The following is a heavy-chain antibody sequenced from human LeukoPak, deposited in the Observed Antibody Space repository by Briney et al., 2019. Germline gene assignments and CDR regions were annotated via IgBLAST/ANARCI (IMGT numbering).Heavy chain of an antibody. J-gene: IGHJ4*02. CDR1: GYTFTSYG. V-gene: IGHV1-18*01. Sequence: ASVKVSCKASGYTFTSYGISWVRQAPGQGLEWMGWISAYNGNTNYAQKLQGRVTMSTDTSTSTAYMELRSLRSDDTAVYYCARLKESYYYDILTGYYRDFDYWGQGTLVTVSS. CDR2: ISAYNGNT. CDR3: ARLKESYYYDILTGYYRDFDY. D-gene: IGHD3-9*01.